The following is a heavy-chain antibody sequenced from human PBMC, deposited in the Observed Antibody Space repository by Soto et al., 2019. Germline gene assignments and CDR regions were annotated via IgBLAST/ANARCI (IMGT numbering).Heavy chain of an antibody. Sequence: GGSLRLSCAASGFTFSSYWMSWVRQAPGKGLEWVANIKQDGSEKYYVDSVKGRFTISRDNAKNSLYLQMNSLRAEDTAVYYCARGQYQSYYYYYYMDVWGKGTTVTVSS. D-gene: IGHD2-2*01. V-gene: IGHV3-7*01. CDR1: GFTFSSYW. CDR3: ARGQYQSYYYYYYMDV. J-gene: IGHJ6*03. CDR2: IKQDGSEK.